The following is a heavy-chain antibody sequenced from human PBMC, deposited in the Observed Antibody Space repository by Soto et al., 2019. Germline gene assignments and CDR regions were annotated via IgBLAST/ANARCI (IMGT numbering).Heavy chain of an antibody. CDR2: ISYDGSNK. CDR3: AKSKDSSGYYTDFDY. J-gene: IGHJ4*02. V-gene: IGHV3-30*18. CDR1: GFTFSSYG. D-gene: IGHD3-22*01. Sequence: QVQLVESGGGVVQPGRSLRLSCAASGFTFSSYGMHWVRQAPGKGLEWVAVISYDGSNKYYADSVKGRFTISRDNSKNTLYLQMNSLRAEDTAVYYFAKSKDSSGYYTDFDYWGQGTLVTVSS.